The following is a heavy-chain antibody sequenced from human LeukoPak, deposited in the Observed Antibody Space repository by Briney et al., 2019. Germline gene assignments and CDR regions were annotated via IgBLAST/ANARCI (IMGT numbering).Heavy chain of an antibody. CDR2: ISSSSSYT. CDR3: AKAYSGSYITYFDY. D-gene: IGHD1-26*01. V-gene: IGHV3-11*06. Sequence: GGSLRLSCAASGFTFSNYYMSWIRQAPGKGLEWVSYISSSSSYTNYADSVKGRFTISRDNAKNTLYLQMNSLRAEDTAVYYCAKAYSGSYITYFDYWGQGTLVTVSS. CDR1: GFTFSNYY. J-gene: IGHJ4*02.